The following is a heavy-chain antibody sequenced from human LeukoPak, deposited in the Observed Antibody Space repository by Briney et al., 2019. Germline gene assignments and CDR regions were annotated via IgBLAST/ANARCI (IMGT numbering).Heavy chain of an antibody. CDR3: ARHVSVAVTNFFDY. V-gene: IGHV4-39*01. J-gene: IGHJ4*02. CDR2: INYTGTT. Sequence: PSETLSLTCNVSGGSISSSYYYWGWIRQSPGEGLEWIGSINYTGTTYSNPSLKSRVTISVDTSKNQFSLRLSSVTAADTAVYYCARHVSVAVTNFFDYWGQGTLVTVSS. D-gene: IGHD6-19*01. CDR1: GGSISSSYYY.